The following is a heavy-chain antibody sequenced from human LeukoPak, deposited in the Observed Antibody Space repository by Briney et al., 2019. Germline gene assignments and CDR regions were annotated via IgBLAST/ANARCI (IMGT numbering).Heavy chain of an antibody. V-gene: IGHV3-23*01. CDR2: ISGSGGST. CDR3: AKDGEAVAAPIGGDAFDI. D-gene: IGHD6-19*01. Sequence: GGSLRLSCAASGFTFSSYAMSWVRQAPGKGLEWVSAISGSGGSTYYADSVKGRFTISRDNSKNTLYLQMNSLRAEDTAVHYCAKDGEAVAAPIGGDAFDIWGQGTMVTVSS. J-gene: IGHJ3*02. CDR1: GFTFSSYA.